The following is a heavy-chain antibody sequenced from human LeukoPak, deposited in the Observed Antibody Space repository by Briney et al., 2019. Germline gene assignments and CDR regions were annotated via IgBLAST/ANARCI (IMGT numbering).Heavy chain of an antibody. D-gene: IGHD6-6*01. CDR1: GFTFSSYA. CDR3: ARGGPYSSSSSYYFDY. V-gene: IGHV3-64*01. CDR2: ISSNGGST. Sequence: GESLRLSCAASGFTFSSYAMHWVRQAPGQGLEYVSAISSNGGSTYYANSVKGRFTISRDNSKNTLYLQMGSLRAEDMAVYYCARGGPYSSSSSYYFDYWGQGTLVTVSS. J-gene: IGHJ4*02.